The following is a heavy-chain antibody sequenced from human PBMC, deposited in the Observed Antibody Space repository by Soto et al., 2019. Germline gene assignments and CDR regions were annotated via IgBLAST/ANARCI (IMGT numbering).Heavy chain of an antibody. Sequence: QVQLVESGGGVVQPGTSLRFSCAASGFTFSSYSMNWVRQAPGRGLEWVAVISYDETKRYYGDSVKGRFSISRDTAKNTLYLQMNSLRAEDTAVYYCARSIALSGLDYWGQGTRVTVSS. CDR1: GFTFSSYS. V-gene: IGHV3-30-3*01. D-gene: IGHD6-19*01. J-gene: IGHJ4*02. CDR3: ARSIALSGLDY. CDR2: ISYDETKR.